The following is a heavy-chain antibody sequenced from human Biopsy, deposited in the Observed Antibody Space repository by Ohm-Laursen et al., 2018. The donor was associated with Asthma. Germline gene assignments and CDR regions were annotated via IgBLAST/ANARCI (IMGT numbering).Heavy chain of an antibody. Sequence: SLRLSCTASGFSFSNYGMTWVRQAPGKGLDWVAVISFDGTNRNYTDSVKGRFTISRDNSRNTLHLEMNSLRAEDTAVYFCAKEVFPGWELRRGPDSWGQGTLVTVSS. V-gene: IGHV3-30*18. D-gene: IGHD1-26*01. CDR3: AKEVFPGWELRRGPDS. J-gene: IGHJ4*02. CDR1: GFSFSNYG. CDR2: ISFDGTNR.